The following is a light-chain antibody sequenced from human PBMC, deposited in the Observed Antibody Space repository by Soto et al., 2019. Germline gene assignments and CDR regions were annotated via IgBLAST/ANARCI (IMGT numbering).Light chain of an antibody. CDR3: QQYSTTPT. Sequence: DIVMTQSPDSLAVSLGGRATINCKSSQSVFYSSNNKNFLAWYQQKSGHPPKLLIYWASTRESGVPDRFSGSGSRTDFSLTISSFQAEDAAVYYCQQYSTTPTFGQGTRLE. J-gene: IGKJ5*01. V-gene: IGKV4-1*01. CDR1: QSVFYSSNNKNF. CDR2: WAS.